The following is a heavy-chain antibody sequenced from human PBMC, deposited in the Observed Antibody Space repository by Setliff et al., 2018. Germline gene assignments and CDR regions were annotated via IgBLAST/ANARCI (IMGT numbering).Heavy chain of an antibody. CDR2: TIPNFGTT. Sequence: SVKVSCKASGGTFSSYCISWVRQAPGPGLEWLGGTIPNFGTTNYAQECQGRVTIITDESTSTADMELSSLRFEDTAVYYCAREGVDTRSSTDYRYYMDLWGKGTTVTVSS. CDR3: AREGVDTRSSTDYRYYMDL. D-gene: IGHD5-18*01. J-gene: IGHJ6*03. V-gene: IGHV1-69*05. CDR1: GGTFSSYC.